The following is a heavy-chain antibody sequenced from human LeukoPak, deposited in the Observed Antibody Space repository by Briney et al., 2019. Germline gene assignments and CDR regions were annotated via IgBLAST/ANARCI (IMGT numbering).Heavy chain of an antibody. CDR2: ISPDGSDK. V-gene: IGHV3-7*01. J-gene: IGHJ4*02. CDR3: ARGIVVVVGASDHFDS. Sequence: GESLRLSCVASGFTFSTYWMNWVRQAPGKGLERVGTISPDGSDKYYVDSVKGRFTISRDNAKTSLYLQINSLRADDTALYFCARGIVVVVGASDHFDSWGQGTLITVSS. CDR1: GFTFSTYW. D-gene: IGHD2-15*01.